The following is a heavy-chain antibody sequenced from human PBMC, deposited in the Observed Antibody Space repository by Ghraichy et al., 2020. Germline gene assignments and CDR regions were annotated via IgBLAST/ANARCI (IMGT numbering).Heavy chain of an antibody. D-gene: IGHD2-8*01. V-gene: IGHV1-58*01. CDR1: GFTFTNSA. Sequence: SVKVSCKASGFTFTNSAVQWVRQARGQRLEWIGWIVVGSGNTNYAHNFQERVTITRDMSTSTAYMELSSLRSEDTAVYYCAVYCTNGVCYDDAFDIWGQGTLVTVSS. CDR3: AVYCTNGVCYDDAFDI. CDR2: IVVGSGNT. J-gene: IGHJ3*02.